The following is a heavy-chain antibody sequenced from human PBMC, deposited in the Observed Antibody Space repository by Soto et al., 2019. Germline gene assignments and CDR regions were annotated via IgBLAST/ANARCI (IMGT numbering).Heavy chain of an antibody. CDR1: GFTFSSYA. CDR2: ISYDGSNK. V-gene: IGHV3-30-3*01. D-gene: IGHD2-15*01. Sequence: GGSLRLSCAASGFTFSSYAMHWVRQAPGKGLEWVAVISYDGSNKYYADSVKGRFTISRDNSKNTLYLQMNSLRAEDTAVYYCAREDIVVVVAAASRTLDYWGQGTLVTVSS. J-gene: IGHJ4*02. CDR3: AREDIVVVVAAASRTLDY.